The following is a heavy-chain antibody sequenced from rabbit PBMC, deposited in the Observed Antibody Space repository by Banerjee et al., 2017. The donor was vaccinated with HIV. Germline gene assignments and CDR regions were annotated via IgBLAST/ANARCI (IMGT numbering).Heavy chain of an antibody. CDR2: IYAGSSGST. D-gene: IGHD1-1*01. CDR1: GFSFGSSYY. CDR3: ARVNATNSGVYYYYGMDL. Sequence: QEQLVESGGGLVQPEGSLTLTCTASGFSFGSSYYMCWVRQAPGKGLEWIACIYAGSSGSTYYASWAKGRFTISKTSSTPVTLQMTSLTAADTATYFCARVNATNSGVYYYYGMDLWGPGTLVTVS. V-gene: IGHV1S45*01. J-gene: IGHJ6*01.